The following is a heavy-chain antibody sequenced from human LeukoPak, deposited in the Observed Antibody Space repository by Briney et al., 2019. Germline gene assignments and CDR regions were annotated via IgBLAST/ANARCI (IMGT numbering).Heavy chain of an antibody. D-gene: IGHD2-21*02. Sequence: PGGSLRLSCVASGLTFSSYGMHWVRQAPGKGLEWVAVISPVGSNPFYADSVRGRMTISRDNSKDTLYLQMNSLRAEDTAVYHRANERGDFDGFDIWGQGTMVTVSS. CDR1: GLTFSSYG. CDR3: ANERGDFDGFDI. CDR2: ISPVGSNP. V-gene: IGHV3-30*18. J-gene: IGHJ3*02.